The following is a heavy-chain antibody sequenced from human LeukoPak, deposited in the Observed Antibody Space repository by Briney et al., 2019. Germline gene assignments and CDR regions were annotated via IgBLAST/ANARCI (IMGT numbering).Heavy chain of an antibody. CDR3: AKEDSSGSYDY. V-gene: IGHV3-30*18. D-gene: IGHD6-19*01. CDR2: ISYDGSNK. J-gene: IGHJ4*02. Sequence: GRSLRLSCAASGFTFSSYGMHWVRQAPGKGLEWVAVISYDGSNKYYADSAKGRFTISRDNFKNTLYLQMNSLRAEDTAVYYCAKEDSSGSYDYWGQGTLVTVSS. CDR1: GFTFSSYG.